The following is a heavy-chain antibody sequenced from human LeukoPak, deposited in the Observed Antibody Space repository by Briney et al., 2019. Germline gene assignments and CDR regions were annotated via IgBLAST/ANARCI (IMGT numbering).Heavy chain of an antibody. J-gene: IGHJ5*02. D-gene: IGHD1-1*01. Sequence: PSETLSLTCTVSGGSVSSGSYYWSWIRQPPGKGLEWIGYIYYSGSTNYNHSLKSRVTISVDTSKNQFSLKLSSVTAADTAVYYCAREIRSRGTGWFDPWGQGTLVTVSS. V-gene: IGHV4-61*01. CDR3: AREIRSRGTGWFDP. CDR2: IYYSGST. CDR1: GGSVSSGSYY.